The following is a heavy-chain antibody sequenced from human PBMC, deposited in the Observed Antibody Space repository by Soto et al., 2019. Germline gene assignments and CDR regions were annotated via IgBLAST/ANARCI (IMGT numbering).Heavy chain of an antibody. J-gene: IGHJ4*02. CDR1: GYTFTSYA. CDR2: INAGNGNT. V-gene: IGHV1-3*01. D-gene: IGHD1-1*01. CDR3: ARGRGPTVTGTGYFDS. Sequence: GASVKVTCKASGYTFTSYAMHWVRQAPGQRLEWMGWINAGNGNTKYSQKFQGRVTITRDTSASTAYMELSSLRAEDTAVYYCARGRGPTVTGTGYFDSWGQGTQVTVSS.